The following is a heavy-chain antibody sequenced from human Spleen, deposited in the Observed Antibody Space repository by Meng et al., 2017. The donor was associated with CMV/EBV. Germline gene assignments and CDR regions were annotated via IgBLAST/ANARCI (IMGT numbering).Heavy chain of an antibody. D-gene: IGHD6-13*01. V-gene: IGHV3-21*01. Sequence: GESLKISCAASGCTFSSYSMNWVRQAPGKGLEWVSSISSSSSYIYYADSVKGRFTISRDNAKNSLYLQMNSLRAEDTAVYYCTRDSEYSSSWYPNYYYYYGMDVWGQGTTVTVSS. J-gene: IGHJ6*02. CDR2: ISSSSSYI. CDR3: TRDSEYSSSWYPNYYYYYGMDV. CDR1: GCTFSSYS.